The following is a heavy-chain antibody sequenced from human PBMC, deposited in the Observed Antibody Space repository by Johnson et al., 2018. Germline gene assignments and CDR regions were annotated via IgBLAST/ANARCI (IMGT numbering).Heavy chain of an antibody. CDR2: VTGSDVDT. V-gene: IGHV3-23*04. Sequence: VQLVQSGGGLVQPGRSLRVSCAASGFTFSNYAMTWVRQAPGKGLEWVSTVTGSDVDTYYADSVEGRFTISRDNSKNMVYLQMNSLRVEDTALYYCAKDPSGDLKAHYMDVWGNGTTVTV. CDR1: GFTFSNYA. J-gene: IGHJ6*03. CDR3: AKDPSGDLKAHYMDV. D-gene: IGHD3-10*01.